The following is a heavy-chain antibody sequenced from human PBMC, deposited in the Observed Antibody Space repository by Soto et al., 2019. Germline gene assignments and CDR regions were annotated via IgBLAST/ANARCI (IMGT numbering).Heavy chain of an antibody. D-gene: IGHD2-8*01. Sequence: SETLSLTCTVSGDSISSGSYYWSWIRQHPGKGLEWIGYIYNSGSTYYNPSLKSRLTISVDASKNLFSLKLSSVSAADTAVYYCVRQGNYGVRNFDHWGQGTLVTVSS. CDR1: GDSISSGSYY. CDR3: VRQGNYGVRNFDH. J-gene: IGHJ4*02. CDR2: IYNSGST. V-gene: IGHV4-31*03.